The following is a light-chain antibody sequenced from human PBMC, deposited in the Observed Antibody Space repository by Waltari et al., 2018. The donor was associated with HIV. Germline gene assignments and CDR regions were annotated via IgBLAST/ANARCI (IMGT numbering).Light chain of an antibody. Sequence: QSALTQPASVSGSPGQSITISCTGTSSDVGGYNYVSWYQQHPGKAPKLMIYEVSKRPSGVSNLFSGSKSGNTASLTISGLQADDEADYYCSSYTSSSTYVFGTGTKVTVL. J-gene: IGLJ1*01. CDR1: SSDVGGYNY. CDR3: SSYTSSSTYV. CDR2: EVS. V-gene: IGLV2-14*01.